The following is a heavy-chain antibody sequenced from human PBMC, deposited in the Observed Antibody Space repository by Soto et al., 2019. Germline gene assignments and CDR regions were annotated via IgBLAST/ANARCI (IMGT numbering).Heavy chain of an antibody. CDR2: IYYSGST. Sequence: QVQLQESGPGLVKPSQTLSLTCTVSGGSISSGGYYWSWIRQHPGKGLEWIGYIYYSGSTYYNPYLKSRVTISVDTSKNQFSLKLSSVTAADTAVYYCARNRVGRGIQRGGYWGQGTLVTVSS. CDR1: GGSISSGGYY. CDR3: ARNRVGRGIQRGGY. J-gene: IGHJ4*02. V-gene: IGHV4-31*03. D-gene: IGHD5-18*01.